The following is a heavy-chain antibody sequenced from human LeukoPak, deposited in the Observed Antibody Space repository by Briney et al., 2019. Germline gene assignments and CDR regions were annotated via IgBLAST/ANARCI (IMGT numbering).Heavy chain of an antibody. J-gene: IGHJ4*02. CDR2: IYPRDSRT. D-gene: IGHD5-24*01. Sequence: GESLKISCKGSGYSFTNYWIGWVRRMPGKGLEWMGFIYPRDSRTTYSPSFQGQVTISADRSISTAYIQWSSLKASDTAMYYCAKGGDGRDFLLYWGQGSLVTVSS. V-gene: IGHV5-51*01. CDR1: GYSFTNYW. CDR3: AKGGDGRDFLLY.